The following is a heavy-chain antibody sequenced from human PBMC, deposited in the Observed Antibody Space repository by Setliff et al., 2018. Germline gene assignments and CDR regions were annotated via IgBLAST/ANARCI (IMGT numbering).Heavy chain of an antibody. V-gene: IGHV4-39*07. CDR2: AYAGGGT. D-gene: IGHD3-16*01. J-gene: IGHJ4*02. CDR1: GGSTGVSEYY. CDR3: AAGIKLGIFDS. Sequence: SETLSLTCTFSGGSTGVSEYYWGWVRQSPGKGLEWIGSAYAGGGTYYNPSLRSRITISVDTSQNHFSLSLTSMTAADTAVYHCAAGIKLGIFDSWGQGVLGTVSS.